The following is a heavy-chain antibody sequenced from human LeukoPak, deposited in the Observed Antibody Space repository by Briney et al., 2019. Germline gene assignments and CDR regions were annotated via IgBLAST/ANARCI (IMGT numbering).Heavy chain of an antibody. CDR1: GSTFSGYS. Sequence: GGSLRLSCAASGSTFSGYSMNWVRQAPGKGLEWVSSISSSSSYIYYADSVKGRFTISRDNAKNSLYLQMNSLRAEDTAVYYCARTFNGVDNWFDPWGQGTLVTVSS. CDR3: ARTFNGVDNWFDP. J-gene: IGHJ5*02. V-gene: IGHV3-21*01. CDR2: ISSSSSYI. D-gene: IGHD2-8*01.